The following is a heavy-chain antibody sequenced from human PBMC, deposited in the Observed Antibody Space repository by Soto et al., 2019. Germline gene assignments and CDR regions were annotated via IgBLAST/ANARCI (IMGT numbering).Heavy chain of an antibody. CDR2: ISAYNGNT. CDR1: GYTFTSYG. D-gene: IGHD6-19*01. CDR3: ARDRVAGTDRDIAESSY. Sequence: ASVKVSCKASGYTFTSYGISWVRQAPGEGLEWMGWISAYNGNTNYAQKLQGRVTMTTDTSTSTAYMELRSLRSDDTAVYYCARDRVAGTDRDIAESSYWGKGTLVTVSS. V-gene: IGHV1-18*01. J-gene: IGHJ4*02.